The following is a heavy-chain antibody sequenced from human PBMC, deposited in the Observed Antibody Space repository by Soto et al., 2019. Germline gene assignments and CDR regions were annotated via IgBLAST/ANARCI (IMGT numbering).Heavy chain of an antibody. V-gene: IGHV4-34*01. CDR3: AGREFASSSFHYYYYAVDV. CDR1: GGSFSDYF. Sequence: SETLSLTCAVYGGSFSDYFWTWIRQPPGKGLEWIGEINHSGSTNFNPSLKSRVAISADTSRNQFSPRVTSVTAADTAVYYCAGREFASSSFHYYYYAVDVWGQGTTVTVS. CDR2: INHSGST. D-gene: IGHD6-6*01. J-gene: IGHJ6*02.